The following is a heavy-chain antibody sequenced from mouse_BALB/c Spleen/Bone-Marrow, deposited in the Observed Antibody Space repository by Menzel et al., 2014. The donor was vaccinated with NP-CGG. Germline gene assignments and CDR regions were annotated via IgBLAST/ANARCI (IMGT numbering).Heavy chain of an antibody. D-gene: IGHD2-3*01. CDR3: ARLGYYGGFAY. V-gene: IGHV4-1*02. CDR2: INPDSSTI. J-gene: IGHJ3*01. Sequence: DVKLVESGGGLVQPGGSLKLSCAASGFDFSGLWMGWVRQAPGKGLEWIGEINPDSSTINYTPSLKDRFIISRDNAKNTLYLQMSKVRSEDTALYYCARLGYYGGFAYWGQGTLVTVSA. CDR1: GFDFSGLW.